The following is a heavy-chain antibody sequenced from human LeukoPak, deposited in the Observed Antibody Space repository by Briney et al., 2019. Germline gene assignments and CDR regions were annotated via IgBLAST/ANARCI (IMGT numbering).Heavy chain of an antibody. D-gene: IGHD6-19*01. V-gene: IGHV1-18*01. CDR1: GYTFTSYG. Sequence: GASVKVSCKASGYTFTSYGISWVRQAPGQGLEWMGWISAYNGNTNFAQKLQGRVTMTTDTSTSTAYMELRSLRSDDTAVYYCARDRQWLVQPRTTYYGMDVWGQGTTVTVSS. J-gene: IGHJ6*02. CDR2: ISAYNGNT. CDR3: ARDRQWLVQPRTTYYGMDV.